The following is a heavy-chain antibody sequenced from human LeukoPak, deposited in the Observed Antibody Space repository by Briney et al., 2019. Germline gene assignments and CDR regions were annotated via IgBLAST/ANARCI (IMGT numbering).Heavy chain of an antibody. CDR1: GFTFRTYG. V-gene: IGHV3-30*02. CDR2: IRYDGSDK. CDR3: AREGDFDWLSIFDY. D-gene: IGHD3-9*01. J-gene: IGHJ4*02. Sequence: GGSLRLSCAASGFTFRTYGMHWVRQAPGKGLEWVASIRYDGSDKYYADAVKGRFTISRDNAKNSLYLQMNSLRAEDTAVYYCAREGDFDWLSIFDYWGQGTLVTVSS.